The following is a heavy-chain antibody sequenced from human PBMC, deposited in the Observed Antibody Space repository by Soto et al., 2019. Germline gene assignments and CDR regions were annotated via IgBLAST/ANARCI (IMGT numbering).Heavy chain of an antibody. CDR3: ASKDYDILTLDY. V-gene: IGHV4-39*01. CDR1: CGSISSSSYY. J-gene: IGHJ4*02. Sequence: SETLSLTCTVSCGSISSSSYYWGWIRQPPGKGLEWIGSIYYSGSTYYNPSLKSRVTISVDTSKNQFSLKLSSVTAADTAVYYCASKDYDILTLDYWGQGTLVTVS. CDR2: IYYSGST. D-gene: IGHD3-9*01.